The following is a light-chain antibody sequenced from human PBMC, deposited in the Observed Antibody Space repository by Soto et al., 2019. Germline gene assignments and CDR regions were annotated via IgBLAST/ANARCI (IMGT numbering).Light chain of an antibody. J-gene: IGKJ3*01. CDR2: KAS. V-gene: IGKV1-5*03. Sequence: DIQMTQSPSTQSASVGDIVTITCRASQSISSWLAWYQQKPGKAPKLLIYKASSLESGVPSRFSGSGSGTEFTLTISSLQPDDFATYSCQQYNSYPFTFGPGTKVDIK. CDR3: QQYNSYPFT. CDR1: QSISSW.